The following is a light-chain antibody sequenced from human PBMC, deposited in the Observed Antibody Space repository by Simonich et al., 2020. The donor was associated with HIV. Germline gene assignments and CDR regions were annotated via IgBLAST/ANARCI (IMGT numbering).Light chain of an antibody. J-gene: IGKJ4*01. CDR1: QSVLYSSNNKNY. Sequence: DIVMTQSPDSLAVSLGERATINCKSSQSVLYSSNNKNYLAWYQQKPGQPPKLLIYWASTRESGVPDRFSGSGSGTDLTLTISSLQAGDVAVYYCQQYYSTPLTFGGGTKVEIK. CDR3: QQYYSTPLT. CDR2: WAS. V-gene: IGKV4-1*01.